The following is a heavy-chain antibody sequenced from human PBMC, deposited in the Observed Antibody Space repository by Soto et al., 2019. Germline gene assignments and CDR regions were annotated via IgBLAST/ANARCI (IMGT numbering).Heavy chain of an antibody. CDR1: GYTFTGYY. CDR3: ARVSRPLRYFDWAVFDAFDI. D-gene: IGHD3-9*01. J-gene: IGHJ3*02. Sequence: ASVKVSCKASGYTFTGYYMHWVRQAPGQGLEWMGWINPNSGGTNYAQKFQGWVTMTRDTSISTAYMELSRLRSDDTAVYYCARVSRPLRYFDWAVFDAFDIWGQGKMVTVSS. V-gene: IGHV1-2*04. CDR2: INPNSGGT.